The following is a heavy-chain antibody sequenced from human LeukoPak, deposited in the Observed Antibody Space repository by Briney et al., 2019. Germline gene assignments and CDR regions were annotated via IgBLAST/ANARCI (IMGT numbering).Heavy chain of an antibody. J-gene: IGHJ4*02. CDR1: EFTFNSYW. Sequence: GGSLRLSCAASEFTFNSYWMSWVRQAPGKGLEWVANIKQDGGQIYYLDPVKGRFTVSRDNAKNSLYLQMNSLRAEDTAVYYCARLGARQMLEYWGQGTLVTVSS. V-gene: IGHV3-7*01. D-gene: IGHD4-17*01. CDR3: ARLGARQMLEY. CDR2: IKQDGGQI.